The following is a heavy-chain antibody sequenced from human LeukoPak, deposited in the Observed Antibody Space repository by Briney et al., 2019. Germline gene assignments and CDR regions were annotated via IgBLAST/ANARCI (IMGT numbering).Heavy chain of an antibody. Sequence: GGSLRLSCTVSGFTVSSDSMSWVRQAPGKGLEWVSFIYSGGSTHYSDSVKGRLTISRDNSKNTLYLQMNSLRAEDTAVYYCAGRAGAYSHPYDYWGQGTLVTVSS. CDR2: IYSGGST. V-gene: IGHV3-53*01. CDR3: AGRAGAYSHPYDY. D-gene: IGHD4/OR15-4a*01. CDR1: GFTVSSDS. J-gene: IGHJ4*02.